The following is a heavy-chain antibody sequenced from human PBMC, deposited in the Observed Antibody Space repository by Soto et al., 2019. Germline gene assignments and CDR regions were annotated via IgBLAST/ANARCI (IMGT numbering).Heavy chain of an antibody. Sequence: PWLCXRLSCSSGVFTLFNFFRIWFRQTPGKGLEWVSTITETGGETYYTDSVKGRFTISRENSKNTLYLKMTSLRAEDTALYYCKKAYSERNHMEVCGQRPTV. CDR2: ITETGGET. V-gene: IGHV3-23*01. J-gene: IGHJ6*01. CDR3: KKAYSERNHMEV. D-gene: IGHD2-21*01. CDR1: VFTLFNFF.